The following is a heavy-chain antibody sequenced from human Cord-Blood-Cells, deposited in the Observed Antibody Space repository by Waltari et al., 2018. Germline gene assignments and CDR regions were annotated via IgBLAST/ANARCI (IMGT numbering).Heavy chain of an antibody. J-gene: IGHJ5*02. CDR2: ISYDGSNK. V-gene: IGHV3-30*18. CDR1: GFTFSSYG. D-gene: IGHD2-2*02. CDR3: AKDRQYQLLYGFDP. Sequence: QVQLVESGGGVVQPGRSLRLSCAASGFTFSSYGMHWVRQAAGKGLEWVAVISYDGSNKYYADSVKGRFTISRDNAKNTLYLQMNSLRAEDTAVYYCAKDRQYQLLYGFDPWGQGTLVTVSS.